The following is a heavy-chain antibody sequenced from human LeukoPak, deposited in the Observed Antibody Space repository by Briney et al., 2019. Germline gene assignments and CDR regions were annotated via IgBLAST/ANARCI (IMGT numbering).Heavy chain of an antibody. J-gene: IGHJ4*02. D-gene: IGHD3-16*02. Sequence: NPGGSLRLSCAASGFTFSSYSMNWVRQAPGKGLEWVSYISSSRSTIYYADSVKGRFTISRDNAKNSLYLQMNSLRAEDTAVYYCARAWGSYRYYFDYWGQGTLVTVSS. V-gene: IGHV3-48*04. CDR2: ISSSRSTI. CDR3: ARAWGSYRYYFDY. CDR1: GFTFSSYS.